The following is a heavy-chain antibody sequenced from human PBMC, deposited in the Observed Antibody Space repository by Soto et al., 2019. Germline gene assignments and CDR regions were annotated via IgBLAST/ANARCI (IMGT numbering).Heavy chain of an antibody. V-gene: IGHV4-39*07. Sequence: SETLSLTCTVSGGSISSSSYYWGWIRQPPGKGLEWIGSIYYSGSTYYNPSLRSRVTISADTSNNHFSLKLNSVTVADTAIYYCARASGPFDYWGQGTQVTVS. CDR1: GGSISSSSYY. CDR2: IYYSGST. D-gene: IGHD5-12*01. CDR3: ARASGPFDY. J-gene: IGHJ4*02.